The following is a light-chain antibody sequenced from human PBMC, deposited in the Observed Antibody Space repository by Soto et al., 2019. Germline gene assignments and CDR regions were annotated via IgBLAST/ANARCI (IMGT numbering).Light chain of an antibody. CDR3: QQFDSNPLT. CDR2: DAS. Sequence: AIPVTQSPSSLSASVGDRVTITCRTSQGIGSALVWYQQKPEKAPKLLIYDASTLESGVPSRFSGSGYGTDFSLTISSLQPDDFAVYYCQQFDSNPLTFGGGTTVEIK. J-gene: IGKJ4*01. CDR1: QGIGSA. V-gene: IGKV1-13*02.